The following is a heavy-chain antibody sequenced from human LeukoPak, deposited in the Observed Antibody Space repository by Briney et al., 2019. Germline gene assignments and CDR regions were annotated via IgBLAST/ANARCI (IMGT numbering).Heavy chain of an antibody. CDR2: ISYDESSK. V-gene: IGHV3-30-3*01. CDR3: ARAASSNIYYYYGMDV. J-gene: IGHJ6*02. D-gene: IGHD6-13*01. CDR1: GFTFSTHL. Sequence: PGRSLRLSCAASGFTFSTHLMHWVRQAPGKGPEWVAVISYDESSKDHADSVKGRFTISRDNSKNTLYLQMNSLRAEDTAVYYCARAASSNIYYYYGMDVWGQGTTVTVSS.